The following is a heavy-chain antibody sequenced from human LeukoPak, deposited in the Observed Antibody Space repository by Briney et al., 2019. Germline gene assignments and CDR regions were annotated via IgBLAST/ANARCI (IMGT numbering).Heavy chain of an antibody. Sequence: SETLSLTCTVSGGSISSYYWSWIRQPPGKGLEWIGYIYYSGSTNYNPSLKSRVTISVDTSKNQFSLKLRSVTAADTAVYYCARASPGFSRIPYYYYYCYMDVWGKGTTVTVSS. CDR1: GGSISSYY. CDR3: ARASPGFSRIPYYYYYCYMDV. J-gene: IGHJ6*03. D-gene: IGHD2-15*01. CDR2: IYYSGST. V-gene: IGHV4-59*01.